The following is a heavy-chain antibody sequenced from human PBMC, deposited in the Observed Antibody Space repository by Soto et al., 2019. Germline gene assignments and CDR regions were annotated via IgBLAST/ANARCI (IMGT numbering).Heavy chain of an antibody. CDR3: ATFTPGIAVAGTGNNAFDI. Sequence: ASVKVSCKASGGTFSSYAISWARQAPGQGLEWMGGIIPIFGTANYAQKFQGRVTITADESTSTAYMELSSLRSEDTAVYYCATFTPGIAVAGTGNNAFDIWGQGXMVTV. CDR2: IIPIFGTA. V-gene: IGHV1-69*13. D-gene: IGHD6-19*01. J-gene: IGHJ3*02. CDR1: GGTFSSYA.